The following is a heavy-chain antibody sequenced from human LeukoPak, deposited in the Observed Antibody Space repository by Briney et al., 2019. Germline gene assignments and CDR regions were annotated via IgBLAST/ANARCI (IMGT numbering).Heavy chain of an antibody. Sequence: GESLRLSCAASGFTFKNFAMTWVRQAPGEGLEWVSTISATGGGAYYADSVKGRFTISRDNSKDTLSLQMNTLRAEDTAVYYCAKDVRRAEYCSGTTCYTSSFDYWGQGTLVTVSS. CDR3: AKDVRRAEYCSGTTCYTSSFDY. CDR2: ISATGGGA. CDR1: GFTFKNFA. D-gene: IGHD2-2*02. V-gene: IGHV3-23*01. J-gene: IGHJ4*02.